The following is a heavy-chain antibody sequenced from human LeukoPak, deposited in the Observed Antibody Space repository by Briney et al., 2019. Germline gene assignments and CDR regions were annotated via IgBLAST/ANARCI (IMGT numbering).Heavy chain of an antibody. CDR3: ASVDFDWLFRIDY. V-gene: IGHV3-43*02. Sequence: GGSLRLSCAASGFTFDDYAMHWVRQAPGKGLEWVSLISGDGGSTDYADSVKGRFTISRDNSKNSLYLQMNSLRTEDTALYYCASVDFDWLFRIDYWGQGTLVTVSS. CDR1: GFTFDDYA. D-gene: IGHD3-9*01. J-gene: IGHJ4*02. CDR2: ISGDGGST.